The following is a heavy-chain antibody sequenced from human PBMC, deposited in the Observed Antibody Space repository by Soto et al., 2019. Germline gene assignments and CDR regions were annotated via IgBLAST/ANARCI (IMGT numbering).Heavy chain of an antibody. Sequence: EVQLVESGGGFVQPGGSLRLSCAASGFTLNNFWMYWVRQTPEKGLVWVSGINSDGTTTIYADSVKGRFTISRDNAKNTLYLQMNSLTVEYTAIYYCVRDIRWGQGTLVTVSS. CDR1: GFTLNNFW. CDR3: VRDIR. J-gene: IGHJ4*02. CDR2: INSDGTTT. V-gene: IGHV3-74*01.